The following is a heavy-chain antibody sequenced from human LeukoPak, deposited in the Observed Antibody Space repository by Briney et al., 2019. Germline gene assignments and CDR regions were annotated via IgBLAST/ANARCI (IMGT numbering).Heavy chain of an antibody. Sequence: GGSLRLSCAASGFTFSSYGMHWARQAPGKGLEWVALISYDGSNKYYADSVKGRFTISRDNSKNTLYLQMNSLRAEDTAVYYCAKGGSGWYLGDYWGQGTLVTVSS. CDR3: AKGGSGWYLGDY. CDR2: ISYDGSNK. J-gene: IGHJ4*02. CDR1: GFTFSSYG. V-gene: IGHV3-30*18. D-gene: IGHD6-19*01.